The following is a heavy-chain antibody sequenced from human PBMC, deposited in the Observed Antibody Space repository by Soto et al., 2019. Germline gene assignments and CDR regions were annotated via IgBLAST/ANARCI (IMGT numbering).Heavy chain of an antibody. V-gene: IGHV3-13*01. CDR2: IGTAGDT. CDR1: GFTFSSYD. D-gene: IGHD1-26*01. J-gene: IGHJ6*03. CDR3: ARARSWYYYYYMDV. Sequence: GGSLRLSCAASGFTFSSYDMHWVRQATGKGLEWVSAIGTAGDTYYPGSVKGRFTISRENAKNSLYLQMNSLRAGDTAVYYCARARSWYYYYYMDVWGTGTTVTVSS.